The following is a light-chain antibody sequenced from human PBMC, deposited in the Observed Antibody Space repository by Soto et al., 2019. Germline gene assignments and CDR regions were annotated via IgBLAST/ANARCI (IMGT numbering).Light chain of an antibody. Sequence: AIQMTQSPSSLSASSGDRVTITCRASQGIGNDLAWYQQKPGKAPKFLIYDASILQSGVPSRFSGSGSGTDFTLTISSLQPEDFATYYCLQDYNYPYTFGQGTKLEIK. CDR2: DAS. J-gene: IGKJ2*01. V-gene: IGKV1-6*02. CDR1: QGIGND. CDR3: LQDYNYPYT.